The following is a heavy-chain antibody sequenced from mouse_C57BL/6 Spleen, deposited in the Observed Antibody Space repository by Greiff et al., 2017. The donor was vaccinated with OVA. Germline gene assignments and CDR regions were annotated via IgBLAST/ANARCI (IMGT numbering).Heavy chain of an antibody. CDR2: IYPGDGDT. J-gene: IGHJ1*03. Sequence: QVQLQQSGPELVKPGASVKISCKASGYSFSSSWTNWVKQRPGKGLEWIGRIYPGDGDTNYTAKFKGNATLTADKSSSTAYMQLSSLTSEDSAVYFCAREYYGSSYWYFDDWGTGTTVTVSS. CDR3: AREYYGSSYWYFDD. CDR1: GYSFSSSW. V-gene: IGHV1-82*01. D-gene: IGHD1-1*01.